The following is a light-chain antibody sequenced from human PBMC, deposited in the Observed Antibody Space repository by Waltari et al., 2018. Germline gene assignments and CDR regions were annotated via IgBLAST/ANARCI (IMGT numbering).Light chain of an antibody. V-gene: IGKV2-28*01. J-gene: IGKJ4*01. Sequence: EIVLAESTLPLPVTPGETPPIPHSHTQSILYSNGYNYLDWYLQKPGQSPQLLIYLGSSRASGVPDRFSGSGSGTDFTLKITRVEAEDVGVYYCMQALHSPLTFGGGTKVEIK. CDR1: QSILYSNGYNY. CDR3: MQALHSPLT. CDR2: LGS.